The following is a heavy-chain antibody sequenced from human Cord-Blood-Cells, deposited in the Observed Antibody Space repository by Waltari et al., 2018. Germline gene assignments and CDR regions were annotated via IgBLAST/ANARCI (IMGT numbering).Heavy chain of an antibody. D-gene: IGHD2-8*01. V-gene: IGHV1-18*01. Sequence: QVQLVQSGAEVKKPGASVKVSCKASGYTFTSYGISWVRQAPGQVLEWIGWFSAYNGNTNYAQKLQGRVTMTTDTSTSTAYMELRSLRSDDTAVYYCARTRQEGCCPRYFDLWGRGTLVTVSS. J-gene: IGHJ2*01. CDR2: FSAYNGNT. CDR3: ARTRQEGCCPRYFDL. CDR1: GYTFTSYG.